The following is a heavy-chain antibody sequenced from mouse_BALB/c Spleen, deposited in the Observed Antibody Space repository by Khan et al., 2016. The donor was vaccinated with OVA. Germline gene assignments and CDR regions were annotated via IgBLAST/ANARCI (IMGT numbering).Heavy chain of an antibody. CDR3: ASHLTGSFAY. Sequence: EVELVESGRDLVKPGGSLRLSCAASGFTFSTYAMSWVRQPPDKRLEWVATINSDGYYTYYPDTVKGRFTISRNNAENTLYPQMSSLKSEDTAIYYCASHLTGSFAYWGQGTLVTVSA. J-gene: IGHJ3*01. CDR2: INSDGYYT. V-gene: IGHV5-6*01. CDR1: GFTFSTYA. D-gene: IGHD4-1*01.